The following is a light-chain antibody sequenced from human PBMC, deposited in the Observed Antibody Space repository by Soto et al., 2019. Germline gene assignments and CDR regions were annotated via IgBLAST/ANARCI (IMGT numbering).Light chain of an antibody. CDR3: QSFDSSLSGVV. J-gene: IGLJ2*01. Sequence: QSVLTQPPSVSGAPGQRVTISCTGSSSNIGAGYDVHWYQQLPGTAPKLLIYYNTNRPSGVPDRFSGSKSDTSASLAITGLQAEDEADYYCQSFDSSLSGVVFGGGTKLTVL. CDR2: YNT. CDR1: SSNIGAGYD. V-gene: IGLV1-40*01.